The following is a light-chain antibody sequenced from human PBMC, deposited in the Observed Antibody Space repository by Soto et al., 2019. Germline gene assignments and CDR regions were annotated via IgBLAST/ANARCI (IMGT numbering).Light chain of an antibody. V-gene: IGKV3-11*01. CDR2: DAS. J-gene: IGKJ3*01. CDR3: QQRSNWL. Sequence: ENVLTQSPATLSLSPGERATLSCRASQSVSNYVAWYQQKPGQAPRLLIYDASNRATGIPARFSGSGSGTDSTITISSLEPEDFAVYYCQQRSNWLFGPGTKVDMK. CDR1: QSVSNY.